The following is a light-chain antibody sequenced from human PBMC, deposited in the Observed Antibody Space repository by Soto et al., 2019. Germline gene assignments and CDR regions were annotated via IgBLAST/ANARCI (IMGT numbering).Light chain of an antibody. CDR3: QHYGTSPGT. V-gene: IGKV3-20*01. Sequence: EIVLTQSPGTLSLSPGERATLSCRASQSIDSNYLGWYQQKPGQTPRLLIYGASSRATGIPDRFSGSGSGTELTLPISRLEPEDFAVYYCQHYGTSPGTFGQGTKVEIK. J-gene: IGKJ1*01. CDR2: GAS. CDR1: QSIDSNY.